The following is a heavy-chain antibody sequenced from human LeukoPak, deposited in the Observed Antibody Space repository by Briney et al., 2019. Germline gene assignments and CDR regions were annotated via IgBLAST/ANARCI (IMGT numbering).Heavy chain of an antibody. CDR2: IYYSGST. V-gene: IGHV4-59*01. CDR1: GGSISSYY. Sequence: KTSETLSLTCTVSGGSISSYYWSWIRQPPGKGLEWIGYIYYSGSTNYNPSLKSRVTISVDTSKNQFSLKLSSVTAADTAVYYCARGRMDSSSSDYYFDYWGQGTPVTVSS. J-gene: IGHJ4*02. CDR3: ARGRMDSSSSDYYFDY. D-gene: IGHD6-6*01.